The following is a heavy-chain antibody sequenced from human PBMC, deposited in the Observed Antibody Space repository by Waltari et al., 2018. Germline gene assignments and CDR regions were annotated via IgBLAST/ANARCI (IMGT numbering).Heavy chain of an antibody. CDR3: ASSLYGAYTHIWGRVFDY. D-gene: IGHD4-17*01. V-gene: IGHV3-23*01. CDR2: ISGRGGST. Sequence: VQLLESGGGLVQSGGSLRLSCEASGLTFRSYAMNWVRQAPGNGVEWGSVISGRGGSTDYADSVKRRFTLSRDNSQNPLYLQMNNLRVEVTAVYYCASSLYGAYTHIWGRVFDYWGQGTLVTVSS. CDR1: GLTFRSYA. J-gene: IGHJ4*02.